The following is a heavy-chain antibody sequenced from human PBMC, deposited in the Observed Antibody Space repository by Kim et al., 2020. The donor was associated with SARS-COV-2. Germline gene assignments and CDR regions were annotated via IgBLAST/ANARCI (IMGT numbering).Heavy chain of an antibody. CDR1: GGTFSSYA. Sequence: SVKVSCKASGGTFSSYAISWVRQAPGQGLEWMGGIIPIFGTANYAQKFQGRVTITADESTSTAYMELSSLRSEDTAVYYCARGGLGVVTPGLYVYWGQGTLVTVSS. J-gene: IGHJ4*02. CDR2: IIPIFGTA. CDR3: ARGGLGVVTPGLYVY. D-gene: IGHD2-21*02. V-gene: IGHV1-69*13.